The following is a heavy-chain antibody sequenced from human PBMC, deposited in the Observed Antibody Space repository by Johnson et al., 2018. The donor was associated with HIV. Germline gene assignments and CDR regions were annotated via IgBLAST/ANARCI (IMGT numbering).Heavy chain of an antibody. CDR3: AKDTGAYYDTFLAFDI. D-gene: IGHD3-22*01. Sequence: QVQLVESGGGVVQPGGSLRLSCAASGFTFISYAMHWVRQAPGKGLEWVAVISYDGSNKYYADSVKGRFTISRDNSKNTLYLEMNSLRAEDTAVYYCAKDTGAYYDTFLAFDIWGQGTMVTVSS. CDR1: GFTFISYA. J-gene: IGHJ3*02. V-gene: IGHV3-30*04. CDR2: ISYDGSNK.